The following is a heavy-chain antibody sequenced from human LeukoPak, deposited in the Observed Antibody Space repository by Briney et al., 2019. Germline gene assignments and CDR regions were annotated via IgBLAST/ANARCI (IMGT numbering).Heavy chain of an antibody. J-gene: IGHJ4*02. Sequence: GGSLRLSCAASGFTFSSYAMSWVRQASGKGLEWVGRIRSKANSYATAYAASVKGRFTISRDDSKNTAYLQMNSLKTEDTAVYYCTRLSEHDFRVGSGWFRFDYWGQGTPVTVSS. CDR2: IRSKANSYAT. CDR1: GFTFSSYA. CDR3: TRLSEHDFRVGSGWFRFDY. D-gene: IGHD6-19*01. V-gene: IGHV3-73*01.